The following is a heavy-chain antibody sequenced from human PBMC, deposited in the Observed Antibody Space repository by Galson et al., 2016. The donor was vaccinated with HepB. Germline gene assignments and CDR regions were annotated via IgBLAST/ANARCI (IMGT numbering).Heavy chain of an antibody. CDR2: ISGRGGST. V-gene: IGHV3-23*01. J-gene: IGHJ6*02. Sequence: SLRLSCAASGFTFSSYAMSWVRQAPGKGLEWVSGISGRGGSTYYADSVEGRFTISRDNSKNPLYLQMKSLRAEDTALYYCAKSLLGVTLVSYYYGMDVWGQGTTVTVSS. D-gene: IGHD2-21*02. CDR1: GFTFSSYA. CDR3: AKSLLGVTLVSYYYGMDV.